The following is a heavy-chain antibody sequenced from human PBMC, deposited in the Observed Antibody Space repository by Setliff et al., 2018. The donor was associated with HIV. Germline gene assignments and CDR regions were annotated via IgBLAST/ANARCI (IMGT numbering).Heavy chain of an antibody. CDR2: INPNSGDS. D-gene: IGHD3-10*01. CDR3: ARDYFPHSRRNFGSGDYFDY. J-gene: IGHJ4*02. Sequence: ASVKVSCKASGYTFIDYFIHWVRQAPGQGLEWMAYINPNSGDSKTAQKFQGRVTVTRDTSIATAYMELSSLTSGDTAVYHCARDYFPHSRRNFGSGDYFDYWGQGTLVTVSS. V-gene: IGHV1-2*02. CDR1: GYTFIDYF.